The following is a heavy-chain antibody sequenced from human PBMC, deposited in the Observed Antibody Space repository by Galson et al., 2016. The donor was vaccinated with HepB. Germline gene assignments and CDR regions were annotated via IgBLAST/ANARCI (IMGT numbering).Heavy chain of an antibody. CDR2: MIPMLATA. J-gene: IGHJ6*02. CDR1: GGTFSRFA. Sequence: SVKVSCKASGGTFSRFAISWVRQAPGQGLEWMGGMIPMLATAHYAQRFQGRVTVSADESTSTAYMELSSLRSDDTAVYYCARSFWGKYETGYYHYALDVWGQGTTVIVSS. V-gene: IGHV1-69*13. D-gene: IGHD3-16*01. CDR3: ARSFWGKYETGYYHYALDV.